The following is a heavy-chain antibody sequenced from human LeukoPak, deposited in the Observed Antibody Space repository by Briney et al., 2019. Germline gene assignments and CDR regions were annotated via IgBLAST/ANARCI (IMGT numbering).Heavy chain of an antibody. CDR3: ARDGGGSPDY. CDR1: GFTFSNYA. D-gene: IGHD3-16*01. Sequence: GGSLRLSCAASGFTFSNYAIHWVRQAPGKGLEYVSAISDNGRQTFYANSVKGRFTISRDDSKNTLYLQMGSLRVEDMAVYYCARDGGGSPDYWGQGTLVSVSS. J-gene: IGHJ4*02. V-gene: IGHV3-64*01. CDR2: ISDNGRQT.